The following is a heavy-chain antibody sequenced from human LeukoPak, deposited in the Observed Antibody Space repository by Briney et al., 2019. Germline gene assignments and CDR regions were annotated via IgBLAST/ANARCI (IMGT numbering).Heavy chain of an antibody. CDR1: GFTFSSYG. D-gene: IGHD6-19*01. V-gene: IGHV3-30*02. Sequence: GGSLRLSCAASGFTFSSYGMHWVRQAPGKGLEGVAFIRYDGSNKYYADSVKGRFTISRDNSKNTLYLQMNSLRAEDTAVYYCAKRDTSGWPPVGLGYWGQGTLVTVSS. CDR2: IRYDGSNK. J-gene: IGHJ4*02. CDR3: AKRDTSGWPPVGLGY.